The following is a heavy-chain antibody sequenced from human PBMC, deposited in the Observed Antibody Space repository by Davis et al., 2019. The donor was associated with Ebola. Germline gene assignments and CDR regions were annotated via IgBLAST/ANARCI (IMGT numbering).Heavy chain of an antibody. CDR3: ASPRGPGRGGPNFDY. D-gene: IGHD2-15*01. V-gene: IGHV3-7*01. CDR1: GFTFSSYW. CDR2: IKQDGSEK. J-gene: IGHJ4*02. Sequence: PGGSLRLSCAASGFTFSSYWMSWVRQAPGKGLEWVANIKQDGSEKYYVDSVKGRFTISRDNAKNSLYLQMNSLRAEDTAVYYCASPRGPGRGGPNFDYWGQGTLVTVSS.